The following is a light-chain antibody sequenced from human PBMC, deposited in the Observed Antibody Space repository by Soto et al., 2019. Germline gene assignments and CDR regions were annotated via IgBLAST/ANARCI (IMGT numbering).Light chain of an antibody. V-gene: IGKV3-15*01. Sequence: EIVMTQSPATLSVSPGERATLSCRTSQSVSSNLAWYQQKPGQAPRLLIYGASTRATGIPARFSGSGSATEFTLTISSLQSEDFAVYYCQQYHNWPPWTFGQGTKVDIK. J-gene: IGKJ1*01. CDR3: QQYHNWPPWT. CDR1: QSVSSN. CDR2: GAS.